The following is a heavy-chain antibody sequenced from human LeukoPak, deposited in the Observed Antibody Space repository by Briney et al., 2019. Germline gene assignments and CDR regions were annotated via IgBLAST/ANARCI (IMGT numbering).Heavy chain of an antibody. D-gene: IGHD3-22*01. CDR2: IYYSGNT. CDR1: GGSISGGGGYY. CDR3: ARRGSGSGYNGVSGFDY. J-gene: IGHJ4*02. Sequence: PSKTLSLTCTVSGGSISGGGGYYWSWIRQRPGKGLEWIGYIYYSGNTYYSPSLRSRVTISVDTSKTQFSLKLNSVTAADTAVYYCARRGSGSGYNGVSGFDYWGQGTLVTVSS. V-gene: IGHV4-31*03.